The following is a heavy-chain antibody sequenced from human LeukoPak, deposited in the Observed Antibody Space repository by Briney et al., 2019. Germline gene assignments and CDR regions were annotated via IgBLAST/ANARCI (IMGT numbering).Heavy chain of an antibody. CDR2: IYYSGST. Sequence: SETLSLTCTVSGGSISSYYWSWIRQPPGKGLEWIGYIYYSGSTNYNPSLKSRVTISVDTSKNQFSLKLSSVTAADTAVYYCARVVPYGDYATYFDYWGQGTLVTVSS. V-gene: IGHV4-59*08. J-gene: IGHJ4*02. D-gene: IGHD4-17*01. CDR1: GGSISSYY. CDR3: ARVVPYGDYATYFDY.